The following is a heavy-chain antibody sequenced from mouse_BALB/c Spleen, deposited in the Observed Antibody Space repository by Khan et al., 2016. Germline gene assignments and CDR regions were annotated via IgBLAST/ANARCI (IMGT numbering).Heavy chain of an antibody. V-gene: IGHV9-3-1*01. Sequence: QIQLVQSGPELKKPGETVKISCKASGYTFTNYGMNWVKQAPGKGLKWMGWINTYTGEPTYADDFKGRFAFSLETSASTAYLQINTLKNEDTATYFCASCGYWYFDVWGAGTTVTVSS. CDR1: GYTFTNYG. CDR2: INTYTGEP. CDR3: ASCGYWYFDV. D-gene: IGHD1-1*02. J-gene: IGHJ1*01.